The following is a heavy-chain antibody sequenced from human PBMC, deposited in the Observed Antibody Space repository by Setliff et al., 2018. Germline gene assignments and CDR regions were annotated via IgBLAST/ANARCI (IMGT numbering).Heavy chain of an antibody. V-gene: IGHV4-4*02. D-gene: IGHD2-2*01. J-gene: IGHJ2*01. CDR3: ARTSTGRYFDL. Sequence: PSETLSLTCAVTGASINSLSWWSWVRQSPGKGLEWIGEIYHDGNTKFNPSVHYSPSFESRVTMSVDTSKNQFSLNLSSVTAADTALYYCARTSTGRYFDLWGRGTLVTVSS. CDR2: IYHDGNT. CDR1: GASINSLSW.